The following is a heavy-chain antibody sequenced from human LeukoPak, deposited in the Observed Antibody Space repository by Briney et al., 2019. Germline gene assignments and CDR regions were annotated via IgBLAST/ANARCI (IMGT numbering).Heavy chain of an antibody. CDR2: ISYDGSNK. V-gene: IGHV3-30-3*01. D-gene: IGHD6-19*01. J-gene: IGHJ4*02. Sequence: GGSLRLSCAASGFIFTDYAMHWVRQAPGLGLEWVALISYDGSNKYYADSVKGRFTISRDNSKNTLYLQMNSLRAEDTAVYYCARDLDSSGWYAIDYWGQGTLVTVSS. CDR1: GFIFTDYA. CDR3: ARDLDSSGWYAIDY.